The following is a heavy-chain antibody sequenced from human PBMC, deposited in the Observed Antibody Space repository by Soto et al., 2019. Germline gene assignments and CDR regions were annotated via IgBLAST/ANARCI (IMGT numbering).Heavy chain of an antibody. CDR2: IYYSGST. CDR3: ARLNRRGVVVPENYGMDV. V-gene: IGHV4-39*01. D-gene: IGHD3-22*01. CDR1: GGSISSSSYY. J-gene: IGHJ6*02. Sequence: SETLSLTCTVSGGSISSSSYYWGWIRQPPGKGLEWIGSIYYSGSTYYNPSLKSRVTISVDTSKNQFSLKLSSVTAADTAMYYCARLNRRGVVVPENYGMDVWGQGTTVTVSS.